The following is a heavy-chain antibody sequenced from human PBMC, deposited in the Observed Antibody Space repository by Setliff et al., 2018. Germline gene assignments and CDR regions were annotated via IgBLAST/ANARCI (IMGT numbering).Heavy chain of an antibody. Sequence: PGGSLRLSCAASGFTFSAHYMDWLRQAPGKGLEWVASINPDGSAKYHADSVKGRLTISRDNAKNSLYLQMNSLRVEDTAVYYCARLGPIVTHTTYDNWGQGTLVTVSS. D-gene: IGHD3-9*01. V-gene: IGHV3-7*01. J-gene: IGHJ4*02. CDR3: ARLGPIVTHTTYDN. CDR1: GFTFSAHY. CDR2: INPDGSAK.